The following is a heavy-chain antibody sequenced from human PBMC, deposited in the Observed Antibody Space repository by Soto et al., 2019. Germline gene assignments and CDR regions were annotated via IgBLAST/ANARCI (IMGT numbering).Heavy chain of an antibody. J-gene: IGHJ3*02. D-gene: IGHD3-22*01. CDR3: TRAKDSSGYYHAFDI. CDR1: GFTFGDYA. CDR2: IRSKAYGGTT. V-gene: IGHV3-49*03. Sequence: SLRLSCTASGFTFGDYAMSWFRQAPGKGLEWVGFIRSKAYGGTTEYAASVKGRFTISRDDSKSIAYLQMNSLKTEDTAVYYCTRAKDSSGYYHAFDIWGQGTMVTVSS.